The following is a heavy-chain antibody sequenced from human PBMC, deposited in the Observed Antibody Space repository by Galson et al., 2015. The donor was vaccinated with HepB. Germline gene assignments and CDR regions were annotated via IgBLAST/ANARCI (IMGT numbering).Heavy chain of an antibody. J-gene: IGHJ6*03. Sequence: SLRLSCAASGFTFSGSAMHWVRQASGKGLEWVGRIRSKANSYATAYAASVKGRFTISRDDSKNTAYLQMNSLKTEDTAVYYCTRQKVGYSNEPYYYMDVWGKGTTVTVSS. CDR2: IRSKANSYAT. D-gene: IGHD4-11*01. CDR3: TRQKVGYSNEPYYYMDV. V-gene: IGHV3-73*01. CDR1: GFTFSGSA.